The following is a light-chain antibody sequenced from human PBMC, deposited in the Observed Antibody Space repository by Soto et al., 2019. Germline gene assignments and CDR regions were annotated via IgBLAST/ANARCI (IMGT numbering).Light chain of an antibody. V-gene: IGKV3-20*01. CDR2: GAS. J-gene: IGKJ1*01. CDR3: QQYDNSLWT. Sequence: EIVLTQSPGTLSLSPGQRATVSCRASQSLSSSYLAWYQQKPGQAPRLLIYGASSRATGVPDRFSGSGSGTDFTLSISRLEPEDFAVYYCQQYDNSLWTFGQGTKVDIK. CDR1: QSLSSSY.